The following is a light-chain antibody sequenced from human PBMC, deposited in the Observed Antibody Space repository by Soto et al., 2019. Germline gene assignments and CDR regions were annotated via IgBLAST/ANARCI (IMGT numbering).Light chain of an antibody. V-gene: IGLV2-23*03. CDR2: EGN. J-gene: IGLJ2*01. Sequence: QSALTQPASVSGSPGQSITISCTGTSYNFVSWYQQHPGKAPILMIYEGNKRPSGISDRFSGSKSGNTASLTISGLQAEDEADYYCCSYAGSSTFVVFGGGTKLTVL. CDR3: CSYAGSSTFVV. CDR1: SYNF.